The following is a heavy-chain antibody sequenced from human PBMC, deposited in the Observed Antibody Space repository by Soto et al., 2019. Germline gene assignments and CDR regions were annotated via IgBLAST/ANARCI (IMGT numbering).Heavy chain of an antibody. CDR2: INPSGGST. V-gene: IGHV1-46*01. CDR3: ARVAVAGTLDY. J-gene: IGHJ4*02. Sequence: QVQLVQSGAEVKEPGASVKVSCKASGYTFTSYYMHWVRQAPGQGLEWMGLINPSGGSTSYAQKFQCRVTMTRDTSTSTVYMELSSLRAEDTAVYYWARVAVAGTLDYWGQGTLVTVSS. D-gene: IGHD6-19*01. CDR1: GYTFTSYY.